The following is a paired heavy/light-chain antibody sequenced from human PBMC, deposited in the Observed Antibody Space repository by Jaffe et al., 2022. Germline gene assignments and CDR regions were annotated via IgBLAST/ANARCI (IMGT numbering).Heavy chain of an antibody. CDR1: GYSLSSSYY. J-gene: IGHJ4*02. Sequence: QVQLQESGPGLVKPSETLSLTCAVSGYSLSSSYYWGWIRQPPGKGLEWIGSISHSGSTYFNPSLKRRVTISVDTSKNQFSLKLNSVTAADTAVYYCARHYYGSGSYSPFDYWGQGTLVTVSS. V-gene: IGHV4-38-2*01. CDR3: ARHYYGSGSYSPFDY. D-gene: IGHD3-10*01. CDR2: ISHSGST.
Light chain of an antibody. V-gene: IGKV4-1*01. CDR2: WAS. Sequence: DIVMTQSPDSLAVSLGERATINCKSSQSVLYRSNNKNYLAWYQHKPGQPPKLLIYWASTRESGVPDRFSGSGSGTDFTLTISSLQAEDVAVYYCQQYYSNPPWFGQGTKVEIK. CDR1: QSVLYRSNNKNY. J-gene: IGKJ1*01. CDR3: QQYYSNPPW.